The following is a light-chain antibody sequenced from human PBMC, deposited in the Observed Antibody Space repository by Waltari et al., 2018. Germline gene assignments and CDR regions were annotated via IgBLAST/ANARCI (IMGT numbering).Light chain of an antibody. CDR2: SAS. Sequence: EIVVTQSPAALSVSPGERVTLSCRASQSVRSNLAWYQQNPGQAPRLLIYSASTRDTGIPARFSGYGSGAESTLTISSLQSEDFAIYYCQQYDVWPYTFGQGTKLDIK. J-gene: IGKJ2*01. V-gene: IGKV3-15*01. CDR3: QQYDVWPYT. CDR1: QSVRSN.